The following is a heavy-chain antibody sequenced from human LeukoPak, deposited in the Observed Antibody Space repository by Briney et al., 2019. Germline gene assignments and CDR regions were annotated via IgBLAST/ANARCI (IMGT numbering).Heavy chain of an antibody. CDR2: IIPIFGTA. D-gene: IGHD2-15*01. CDR3: ARDRILHYYYYMDV. CDR1: GGTFSSYS. V-gene: IGHV1-69*13. Sequence: SSVNVSCKASGGTFSSYSISWVRQAPGQGLEWMGGIIPIFGTANYAQKFQGRVTITADESTSTAYMELSSLRSEDTAVYYCARDRILHYYYYMDVWGKGTTVTVSS. J-gene: IGHJ6*03.